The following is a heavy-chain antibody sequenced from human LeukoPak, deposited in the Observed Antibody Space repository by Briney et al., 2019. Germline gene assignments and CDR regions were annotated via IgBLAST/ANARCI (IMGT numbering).Heavy chain of an antibody. D-gene: IGHD6-19*01. CDR2: IYYSGST. V-gene: IGHV4-61*01. J-gene: IGHJ5*02. CDR1: GGSFSSGSYY. Sequence: SETLSLTCTVSGGSFSSGSYYWSWIRQPPGKGLEWIGYIYYSGSTNYNPSPKSRVTISVDTSKNQFSLKLSSVTAADTAVYYCARFSGSGSGFDPWGQGTLVTVSS. CDR3: ARFSGSGSGFDP.